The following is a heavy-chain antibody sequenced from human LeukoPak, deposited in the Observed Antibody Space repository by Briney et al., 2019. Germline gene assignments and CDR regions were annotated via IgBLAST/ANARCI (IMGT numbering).Heavy chain of an antibody. CDR1: GFTVSDNY. CDR3: ARDAHQVPVAGVLSS. V-gene: IGHV3-53*01. Sequence: GGSLRLSFAASGFTVSDNYMSWVRQAPGKGLEWVSVMYSRGDTYYAKSVKGRFTFSRDISKNTLYLQMNGLRTEDTAMYYCARDAHQVPVAGVLSSWGQGTLVIVSS. D-gene: IGHD6-13*01. J-gene: IGHJ4*02. CDR2: MYSRGDT.